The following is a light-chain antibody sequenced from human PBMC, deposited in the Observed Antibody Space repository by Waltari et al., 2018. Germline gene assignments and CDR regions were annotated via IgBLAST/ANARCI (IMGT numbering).Light chain of an antibody. CDR2: DAS. CDR1: QSVSKY. J-gene: IGKJ1*01. V-gene: IGKV3-20*01. CDR3: QKYVNLPAT. Sequence: EIVLTQSPGTLSLSPGERATLPRRASQSVSKYLAWYQQKPGQAPRLLIYDASIRATGIPDRFSGSGSGTDFSLTISRLEPEDFAVYYCQKYVNLPATFGQGTKVEIK.